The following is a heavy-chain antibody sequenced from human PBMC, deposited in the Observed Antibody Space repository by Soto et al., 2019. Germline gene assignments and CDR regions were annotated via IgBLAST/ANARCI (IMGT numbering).Heavy chain of an antibody. V-gene: IGHV4-4*02. Sequence: QVQLQESGPGLVKPSGTLSLTCAVSGGSISSSNWWSWVRQPPGKGLEWIGEIYHSEGTNYNPSRRCRVTRSVAKAKNQFSLKLSSVTAADTAVYYCARVWTTVTNWFDPWGQGTLVTVSS. CDR3: ARVWTTVTNWFDP. CDR2: IYHSEGT. CDR1: GGSISSSNW. J-gene: IGHJ5*02. D-gene: IGHD4-17*01.